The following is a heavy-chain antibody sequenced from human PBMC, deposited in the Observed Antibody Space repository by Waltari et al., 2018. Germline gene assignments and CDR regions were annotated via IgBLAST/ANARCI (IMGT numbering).Heavy chain of an antibody. D-gene: IGHD3-22*01. Sequence: QVQLVQSGAEVKKPGSSVKVSCKASGGTFSSYAISWVRPAPGQGLEWMGGIIPIFGTANYAQKFQGRVTITTDESTSTAYMELSSLRSEDTAVYYCARGASGAGYYYDSSGYAFDIWGQGTMVTVSS. J-gene: IGHJ3*02. V-gene: IGHV1-69*05. CDR3: ARGASGAGYYYDSSGYAFDI. CDR2: IIPIFGTA. CDR1: GGTFSSYA.